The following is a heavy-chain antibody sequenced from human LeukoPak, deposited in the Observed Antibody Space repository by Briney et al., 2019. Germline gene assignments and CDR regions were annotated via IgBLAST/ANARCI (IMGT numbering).Heavy chain of an antibody. D-gene: IGHD5-18*01. CDR2: ISRSGETT. Sequence: AGGSLRLSCAASGFTFSTFAMSWVRQAPGKGLEWVSAISRSGETTYYADSVKGRFAISRDTSKNTLYLQMNSLRAEDTAVYYCARAATAMAYYYYYYMDVWGKGTTVTVSS. CDR1: GFTFSTFA. J-gene: IGHJ6*03. CDR3: ARAATAMAYYYYYYMDV. V-gene: IGHV3-23*01.